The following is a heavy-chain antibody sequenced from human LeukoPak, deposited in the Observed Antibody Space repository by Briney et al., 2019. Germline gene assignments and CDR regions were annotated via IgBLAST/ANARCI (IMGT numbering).Heavy chain of an antibody. J-gene: IGHJ4*02. Sequence: ASVKVSCKASGYTFTSYGISWVRQAPGQGLEWMGWISAYNGNTNYAQKLQGRVTMTTDTSTSTAYMELRSLRSDDTAVYYCARDGRVIAVAGSFDYWGQGTLVTVSS. D-gene: IGHD6-19*01. CDR3: ARDGRVIAVAGSFDY. CDR1: GYTFTSYG. CDR2: ISAYNGNT. V-gene: IGHV1-18*01.